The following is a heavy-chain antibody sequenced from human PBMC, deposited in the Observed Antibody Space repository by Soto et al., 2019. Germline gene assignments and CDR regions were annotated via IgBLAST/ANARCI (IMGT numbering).Heavy chain of an antibody. D-gene: IGHD4-17*01. CDR1: GFTVSSNY. Sequence: PGGSLRLSCAASGFTVSSNYMSWVRQAPGKGLEWLSVIYTDDTTEYAAPVKGRFTISRDDSKNSLYLQMNSLKTEDTAVYYCARTTTTKSRDYWGQGTLVTVSS. CDR3: ARTTTTKSRDY. J-gene: IGHJ4*02. CDR2: IYTDDTT. V-gene: IGHV3-53*01.